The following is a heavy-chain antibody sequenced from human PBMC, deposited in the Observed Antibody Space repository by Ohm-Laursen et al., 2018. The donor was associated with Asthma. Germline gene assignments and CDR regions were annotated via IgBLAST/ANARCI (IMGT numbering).Heavy chain of an antibody. Sequence: SLRLSCAASGFAFSTYAMHWVRQAPGKGLEWVAFISYDGNNKLYADSVKGRFTISRDSSKNTVYLQMNSLRAEDTAVYFCARDLSPYYVFDHCGQGTLVTVSS. CDR3: ARDLSPYYVFDH. J-gene: IGHJ4*02. CDR1: GFAFSTYA. D-gene: IGHD3-10*01. V-gene: IGHV3-30-3*01. CDR2: ISYDGNNK.